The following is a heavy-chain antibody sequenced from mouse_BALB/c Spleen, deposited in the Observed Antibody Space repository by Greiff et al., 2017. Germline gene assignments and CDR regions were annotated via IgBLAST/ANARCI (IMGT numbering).Heavy chain of an antibody. CDR2: ISSGGSYT. D-gene: IGHD2-4*01. Sequence: EGKLVESGGGLVKPGGSLKLSCAASGFTFSSYAMSWVRQSPEKRLEWVAEISSGGSYTYYPDTVTGRFTISRDNAKNTLYLEMSSLRSEDTAMYYCARGTITYAMDYWGQGTSVTVSS. CDR3: ARGTITYAMDY. CDR1: GFTFSSYA. V-gene: IGHV5-9-4*01. J-gene: IGHJ4*01.